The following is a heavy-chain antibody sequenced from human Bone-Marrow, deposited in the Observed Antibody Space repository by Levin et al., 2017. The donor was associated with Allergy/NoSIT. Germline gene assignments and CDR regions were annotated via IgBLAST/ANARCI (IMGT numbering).Heavy chain of an antibody. D-gene: IGHD6-13*01. CDR2: INHSGST. J-gene: IGHJ4*02. CDR1: GGSFSGYY. CDR3: ARVGQQLASRTNYFDY. V-gene: IGHV4-34*01. Sequence: KASETLSLTCAVCGGSFSGYYWSWIRQPPGKGLEWIGEINHSGSTNYNPSLKSRVTISVDTSKNQFSLKLSSVTAADTAVYYCARVGQQLASRTNYFDYWGQGTLVTVSS.